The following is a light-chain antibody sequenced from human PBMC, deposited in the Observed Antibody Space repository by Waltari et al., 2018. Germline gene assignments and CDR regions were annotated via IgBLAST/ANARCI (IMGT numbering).Light chain of an antibody. CDR1: QSIRSN. J-gene: IGKJ1*01. CDR2: GAS. CDR3: QQYDNWLGT. V-gene: IGKV3-15*01. Sequence: EIVMTQSPATLSVFPGERATLSCRASQSIRSNLAWYQHKPGQAPRLLIYGASTRATGIPARFSGSGSGTEFTLTISSLQSEDFEVYFCQQYDNWLGTFGQGTKVEIK.